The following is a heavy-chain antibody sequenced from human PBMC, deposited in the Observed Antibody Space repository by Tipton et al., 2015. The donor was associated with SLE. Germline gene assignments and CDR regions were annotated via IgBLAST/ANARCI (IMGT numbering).Heavy chain of an antibody. D-gene: IGHD2-2*02. CDR2: INHSGST. Sequence: LRLSCAVYGGSFSGYYWSWIRQPPGKGLEWIGEINHSGSTNYNPSLKSRVTISVDTSKNQFSLKLSSVTAADTAVYYCARGGGVVVPAAISPAVADYWGQGTLVPVSS. J-gene: IGHJ4*02. CDR1: GGSFSGYY. CDR3: ARGGGVVVPAAISPAVADY. V-gene: IGHV4-34*01.